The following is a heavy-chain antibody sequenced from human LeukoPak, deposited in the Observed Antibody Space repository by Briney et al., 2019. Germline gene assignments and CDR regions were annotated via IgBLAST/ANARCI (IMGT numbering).Heavy chain of an antibody. J-gene: IGHJ4*02. CDR2: TSGSGGST. Sequence: GGSLRLSCAASGFTFSSYAMSWVRQAPGKGLEWVSATSGSGGSTYYADSAKGRFTISRDNSKNTLYLQMNSLRAEDTAVYYCAKDSRRDYYDSSGYFSYWGQGTLVTVSS. CDR3: AKDSRRDYYDSSGYFSY. V-gene: IGHV3-23*01. CDR1: GFTFSSYA. D-gene: IGHD3-22*01.